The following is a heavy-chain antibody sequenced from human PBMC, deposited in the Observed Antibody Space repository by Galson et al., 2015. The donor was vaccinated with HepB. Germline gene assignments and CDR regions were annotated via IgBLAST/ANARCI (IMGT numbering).Heavy chain of an antibody. CDR1: GYTFTGYY. D-gene: IGHD1-26*01. V-gene: IGHV1-2*06. Sequence: SVKVPCKASGYTFTGYYMHWVRQAPGQGLEWMGRINPNSGGTNYAQKFQGRVTMTRDTSISTAYMELSRLRSDDTAVYYCARLSGSRGPAYYYYMDVWGKGTTVTVSS. CDR2: INPNSGGT. CDR3: ARLSGSRGPAYYYYMDV. J-gene: IGHJ6*03.